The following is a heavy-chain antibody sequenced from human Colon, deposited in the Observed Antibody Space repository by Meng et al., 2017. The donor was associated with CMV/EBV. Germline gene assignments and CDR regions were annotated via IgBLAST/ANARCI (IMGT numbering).Heavy chain of an antibody. CDR2: IRYDGSNK. V-gene: IGHV3-30*02. Sequence: GESLKISCAASGFTFSSYGMHWVRQAPGKGLEWVAFIRYDGSNKYYADSVKGRFTISRDNSKNTLYLQMNSLRAEDTAVYYCARENTIFGVGYGMDVWGQGTTVTVSS. J-gene: IGHJ6*02. CDR1: GFTFSSYG. D-gene: IGHD3-3*01. CDR3: ARENTIFGVGYGMDV.